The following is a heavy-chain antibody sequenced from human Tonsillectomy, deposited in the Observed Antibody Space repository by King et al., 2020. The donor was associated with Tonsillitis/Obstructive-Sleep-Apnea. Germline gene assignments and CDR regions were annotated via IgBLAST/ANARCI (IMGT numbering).Heavy chain of an antibody. CDR3: ARGSGDGYNSYDY. D-gene: IGHD5-24*01. CDR2: ISSSSSYI. Sequence: EVQLVESGGGLVKPGGSLRLSCAASGFTFSSYSMNWVRQAPGKGLEWVSSISSSSSYIYYADSVKGRFTISRDNAKNSLYMQMNSLGAEDTAVYYCARGSGDGYNSYDYWGQXTLVTVAS. CDR1: GFTFSSYS. J-gene: IGHJ4*02. V-gene: IGHV3-21*01.